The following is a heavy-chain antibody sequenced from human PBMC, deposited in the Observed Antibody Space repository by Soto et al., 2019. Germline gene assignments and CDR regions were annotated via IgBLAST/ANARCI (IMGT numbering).Heavy chain of an antibody. CDR1: GYTFTSYA. CDR2: INAGNGNT. Sequence: ASVKVSCKASGYTFTSYAMHWVRQAPGQRLEWMGWINAGNGNTKYSQKFQGRVTITRDTSASTAYMELSSLRSEDTAVYYCARVSCSGGSCYFDYWGQGTLVTVSS. D-gene: IGHD2-15*01. V-gene: IGHV1-3*01. CDR3: ARVSCSGGSCYFDY. J-gene: IGHJ4*02.